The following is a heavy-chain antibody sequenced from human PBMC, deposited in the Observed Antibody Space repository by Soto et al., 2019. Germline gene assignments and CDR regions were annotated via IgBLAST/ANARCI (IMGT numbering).Heavy chain of an antibody. V-gene: IGHV1-18*01. D-gene: IGHD6-6*01. J-gene: IGHJ6*02. CDR2: ISAYNGNT. CDR1: GYTFTSYG. Sequence: AASVKVSCKASGYTFTSYGISWVRQAPGQGLEWMGWISAYNGNTNYAQKLQGRVTMTTDTSTSTAYMELRSLRSDDTAVYYCARVRGIAARPYYYGMDVWGQGTTVTVSS. CDR3: ARVRGIAARPYYYGMDV.